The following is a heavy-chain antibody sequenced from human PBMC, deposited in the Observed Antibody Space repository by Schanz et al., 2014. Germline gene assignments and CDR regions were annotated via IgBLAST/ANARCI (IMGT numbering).Heavy chain of an antibody. J-gene: IGHJ3*02. Sequence: QVQLVESGGGVVQPGRSLRLSCAASGFTFRSHGMHWVRQAPGKGLEWVALIYYDGSDKYYADFVEGRFTISRDNSQNTLYLQMSSLRLEDTAVYYCATDYSGGGCHIWGQGTMVTVSS. D-gene: IGHD6-19*01. CDR1: GFTFRSHG. CDR3: ATDYSGGGCHI. V-gene: IGHV3-33*08. CDR2: IYYDGSDK.